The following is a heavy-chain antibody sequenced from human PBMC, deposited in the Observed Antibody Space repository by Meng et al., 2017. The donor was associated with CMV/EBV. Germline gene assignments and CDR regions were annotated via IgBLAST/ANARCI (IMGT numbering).Heavy chain of an antibody. CDR2: ISSSSSYI. J-gene: IGHJ6*02. Sequence: GESLKISCAGSGFTFSSYSMNWVRQAPGKGLEWVSSISSSSSYIYYADSVKGRFTISRDNAKNSLHLQMNSLRAEDTAVYYCARRYLRDIVVVTHYYYGMDVWGQGTTVTVSS. CDR3: ARRYLRDIVVVTHYYYGMDV. CDR1: GFTFSSYS. V-gene: IGHV3-21*01. D-gene: IGHD2-2*01.